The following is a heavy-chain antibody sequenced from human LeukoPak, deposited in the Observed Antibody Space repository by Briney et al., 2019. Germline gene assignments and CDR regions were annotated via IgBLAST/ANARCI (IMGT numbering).Heavy chain of an antibody. J-gene: IGHJ4*02. CDR3: ARYCSSTSCRNPDY. V-gene: IGHV3-48*03. D-gene: IGHD2-2*01. Sequence: PGESLRLSCAASGFTFSSYEMNWVRQAPGKGLEWVSYVSSSGSTIYYADSVKGRFTISRDNAKNPLYLQMNSLRAEDTAVYYCARYCSSTSCRNPDYWGQGTLVTVSS. CDR2: VSSSGSTI. CDR1: GFTFSSYE.